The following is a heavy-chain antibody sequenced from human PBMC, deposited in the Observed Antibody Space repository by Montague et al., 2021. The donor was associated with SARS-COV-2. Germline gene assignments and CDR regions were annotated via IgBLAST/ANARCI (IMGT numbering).Heavy chain of an antibody. V-gene: IGHV4-38-2*02. CDR3: ARAPYYGPGKPYQFDY. Sequence: SETLSLTCTVSGYSINSNHYWGWIRQPPGKGLEWIGCSYHSRTTHYHPSLKSRVTISLDTSNNHFSLKVTSVTAADTAVYYCARAPYYGPGKPYQFDYWGRGTLVTVSS. J-gene: IGHJ4*02. CDR2: SYHSRTT. CDR1: GYSINSNHY. D-gene: IGHD3-10*01.